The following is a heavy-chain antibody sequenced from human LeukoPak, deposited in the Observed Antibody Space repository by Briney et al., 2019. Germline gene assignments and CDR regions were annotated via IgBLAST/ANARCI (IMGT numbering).Heavy chain of an antibody. V-gene: IGHV3-48*02. CDR1: GFSFSTYS. D-gene: IGHD3-22*01. CDR3: ARVPQYYYDSSSYSPY. J-gene: IGHJ4*02. Sequence: GGSLRLSCAASGFSFSTYSMNWVRQAPGKGLEWLSFISSSSSAIYYADSVKGRFTISRDNAKNSLYLQMNSLRDEDTAVYSCARVPQYYYDSSSYSPYWGQGTLVTVSS. CDR2: ISSSSSAI.